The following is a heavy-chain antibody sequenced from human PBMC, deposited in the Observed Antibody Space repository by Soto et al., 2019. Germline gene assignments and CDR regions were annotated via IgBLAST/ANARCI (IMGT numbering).Heavy chain of an antibody. V-gene: IGHV3-7*01. CDR3: GCIISSGFDY. CDR2: IKQDGSEK. J-gene: IGHJ4*02. CDR1: GFTFSSYW. Sequence: GESLKISCAASGFTFSSYWMSWVRQAPGKGLEWVANIKQDGSEKYYVDSVKGRFTISRDNAKNSLYLQMNSLRAEDTAVYYCGCIISSGFDYWGQGTLVTVSS. D-gene: IGHD6-6*01.